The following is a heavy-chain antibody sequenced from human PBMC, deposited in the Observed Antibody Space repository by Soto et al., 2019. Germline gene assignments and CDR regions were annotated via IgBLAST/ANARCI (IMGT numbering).Heavy chain of an antibody. D-gene: IGHD2-21*02. CDR2: ISTRSDV. CDR3: AREKTAWPLAYGLEV. Sequence: GRSLRLSCTASEFSLSTYSMNWVRQAPGKGLEWVSSISTRSDVYYADSVKGRFTIARDNAKNSLSLQMNSLSAEDTGVYYCAREKTAWPLAYGLEVWGQGTTVTVSS. J-gene: IGHJ6*02. CDR1: EFSLSTYS. V-gene: IGHV3-21*03.